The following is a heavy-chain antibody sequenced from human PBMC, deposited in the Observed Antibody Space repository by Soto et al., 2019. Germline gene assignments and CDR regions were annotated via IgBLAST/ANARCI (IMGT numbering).Heavy chain of an antibody. V-gene: IGHV1-46*01. J-gene: IGHJ4*02. CDR2: XNPSGGST. CDR3: APDLHY. CDR1: GCTFTRYY. Sequence: XSVKXSCKASGCTFTRYYMHWVRQAPGQGLXWMGIXNPSGGSTSYXXKFQGRVXXTRDTSTSTVYMELSSMRSEDTAVYYCAPDLHYWGQGTLVTVSS.